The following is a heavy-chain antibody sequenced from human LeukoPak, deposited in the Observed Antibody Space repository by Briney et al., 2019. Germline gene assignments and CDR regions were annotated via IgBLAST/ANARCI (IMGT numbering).Heavy chain of an antibody. D-gene: IGHD3-22*01. CDR2: IYYSGST. Sequence: SETLSLTCTVSGGSISSYYWSWIRQPPGKGLEWIGYIYYSGSTNYNPSLKSRVTISVDTSKNQFSLKLSSVTAADTAVYYCARWGYDSSGYDAFDIWGQGTMVTVSS. V-gene: IGHV4-59*08. CDR1: GGSISSYY. CDR3: ARWGYDSSGYDAFDI. J-gene: IGHJ3*02.